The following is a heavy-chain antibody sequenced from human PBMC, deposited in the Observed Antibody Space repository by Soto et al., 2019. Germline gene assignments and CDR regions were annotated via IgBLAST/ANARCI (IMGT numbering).Heavy chain of an antibody. V-gene: IGHV4-34*01. CDR2: INHSGST. Sequence: QVQLQQWGAGLLKPSETLSLTCAVYGGSFSGYYWSWIRQPPGKGLEWIGEINHSGSTNYNPSLKSRVTISVDTSKNQFSLKLNSVTAADTAVYYCAARKPRYYYYGMDVWGQGTTVTVSS. CDR1: GGSFSGYY. J-gene: IGHJ6*02. CDR3: AARKPRYYYYGMDV.